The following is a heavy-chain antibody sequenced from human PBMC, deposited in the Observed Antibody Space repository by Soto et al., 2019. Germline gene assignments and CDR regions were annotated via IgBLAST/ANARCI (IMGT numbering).Heavy chain of an antibody. CDR2: ISSSSSYT. CDR3: ARGNPAGSVDTALRYYGMDV. J-gene: IGHJ6*01. Sequence: VGSLRLSCASSVFTFSDYYMSCIRHSPGKWLEWVSYISSSSSYTNYADSVKGRFTISRDNAKNSLYLQMNSLRAEDTAVYYCARGNPAGSVDTALRYYGMDVWGQGTTVTV. CDR1: VFTFSDYY. V-gene: IGHV3-11*06. D-gene: IGHD5-18*01.